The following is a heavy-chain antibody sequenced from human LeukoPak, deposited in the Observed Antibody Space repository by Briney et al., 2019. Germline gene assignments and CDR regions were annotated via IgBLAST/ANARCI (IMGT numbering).Heavy chain of an antibody. D-gene: IGHD5-18*01. CDR2: IIPILGIA. CDR3: ARVDTAMVIDY. CDR1: GGTFSSYA. V-gene: IGHV1-69*04. J-gene: IGHJ4*02. Sequence: SVKVSCKASGGTFSSYAISWVRQTPGQGLEWMGRIIPILGIANYAQKFQGRVTITADKSTSTAYMELSSLRSEDTAVYYCARVDTAMVIDYWGQGTLVTVSS.